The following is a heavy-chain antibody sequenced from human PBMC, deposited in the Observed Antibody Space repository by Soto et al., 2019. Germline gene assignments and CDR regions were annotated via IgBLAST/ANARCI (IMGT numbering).Heavy chain of an antibody. D-gene: IGHD3-22*01. Sequence: EVQLVESGGGLVQPGGSLRLSCAASGFTFSSYWMHWVRQAPGKGLVWVSRINSDGSSTSYADSVKGRFTISRDNAKSTLYLQMNSLRAEDTAVYYCASGKGFYYDSSGSYYWGQGTLVTVSS. CDR2: INSDGSST. CDR3: ASGKGFYYDSSGSYY. CDR1: GFTFSSYW. V-gene: IGHV3-74*01. J-gene: IGHJ4*02.